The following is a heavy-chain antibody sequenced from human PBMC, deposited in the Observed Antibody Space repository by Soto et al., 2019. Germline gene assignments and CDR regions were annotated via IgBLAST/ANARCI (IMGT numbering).Heavy chain of an antibody. Sequence: QITLKESGPTLVKPTQTLTLTCSFSGFSLSTTGVGVGWIRQSPGKALEWLALIYWDNDKRYSPSLKSRVTITTNTSKNQVVITVSNLDPVDTGTYYCARSLCFGEVHWGQGALVTVSS. D-gene: IGHD3-10*01. J-gene: IGHJ4*02. CDR1: GFSLSTTGVG. CDR2: IYWDNDK. V-gene: IGHV2-5*02. CDR3: ARSLCFGEVH.